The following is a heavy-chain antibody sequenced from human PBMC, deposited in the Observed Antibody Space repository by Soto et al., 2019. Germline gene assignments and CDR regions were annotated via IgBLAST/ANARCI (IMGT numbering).Heavy chain of an antibody. CDR1: GTSVRGYY. CDR2: IYYTGTT. CDR3: AREVSSFGSNHFDS. V-gene: IGHV4-59*02. D-gene: IGHD3-10*01. Sequence: QVQLQESGPGLVKPSETLSVTCTVSGTSVRGYYWTWIRQPPGKGLEWIGYIYYTGTTKYNPSLKSLVTVSVDTSKHQFSLRLSSVTAADTAVYYCAREVSSFGSNHFDSWGQGALVTVSS. J-gene: IGHJ4*02.